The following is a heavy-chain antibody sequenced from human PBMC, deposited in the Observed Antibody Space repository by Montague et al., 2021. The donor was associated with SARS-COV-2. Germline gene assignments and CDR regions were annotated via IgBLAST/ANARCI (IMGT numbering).Heavy chain of an antibody. Sequence: SETLSLTCTVSGDSISDYYWSWIQQPPGMGLEWIGYIFRSGATNYNPPLKSRVIISLDTSKSQFSLRLSSVTAADTAIYYCARTSRGSRYFYGVDVWGQGTTVTVSS. CDR2: IFRSGAT. CDR3: ARTSRGSRYFYGVDV. V-gene: IGHV4-59*01. J-gene: IGHJ6*02. D-gene: IGHD3-10*01. CDR1: GDSISDYY.